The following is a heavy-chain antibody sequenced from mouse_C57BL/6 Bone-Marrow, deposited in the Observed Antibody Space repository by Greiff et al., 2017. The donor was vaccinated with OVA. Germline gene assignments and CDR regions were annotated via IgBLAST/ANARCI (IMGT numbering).Heavy chain of an antibody. CDR1: GYAFSSSW. V-gene: IGHV1-82*01. Sequence: QVQLQQSGPELVKPGASVKISCKASGYAFSSSWSDWVKQRPGKGLVWIGRIYPGDGDTNYNEKFKGKATLTADKSSSTAYMQLSSLTSEDSAVYFCARYSSGYYAMDYWGQGTSVTVSS. D-gene: IGHD3-2*02. CDR3: ARYSSGYYAMDY. J-gene: IGHJ4*01. CDR2: IYPGDGDT.